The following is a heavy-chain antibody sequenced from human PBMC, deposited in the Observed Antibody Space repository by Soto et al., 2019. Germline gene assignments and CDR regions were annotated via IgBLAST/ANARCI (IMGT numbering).Heavy chain of an antibody. Sequence: QLQLQESGPGLVKPSETLSLTCTVSGGSISSSSYYWGWIRQPPGKGLEWIGSIYYSGSTYYNPSLKSRVTISVDTSKNQFSLKLSSVTAADTAVYYCARRVVVIATEGYWYFDLWGRGTLVTVSS. CDR2: IYYSGST. D-gene: IGHD2-21*01. CDR1: GGSISSSSYY. CDR3: ARRVVVIATEGYWYFDL. V-gene: IGHV4-39*01. J-gene: IGHJ2*01.